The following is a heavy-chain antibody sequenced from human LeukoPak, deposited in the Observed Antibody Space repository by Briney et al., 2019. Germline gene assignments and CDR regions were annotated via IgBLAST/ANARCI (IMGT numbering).Heavy chain of an antibody. CDR3: AIDQISTVTNPGDYYYYYYGMDV. Sequence: SETLSLTCAVYGGSFSGYYWSWIRQPPGKGLEWIGEINHSGSTYYNPSLKSRVTISVDTSKNQFSLKLSSVTAADTAVYYCAIDQISTVTNPGDYYYYYYGMDVWGKGTTVTVSS. CDR1: GGSFSGYY. J-gene: IGHJ6*04. CDR2: INHSGST. V-gene: IGHV4-34*01. D-gene: IGHD4-17*01.